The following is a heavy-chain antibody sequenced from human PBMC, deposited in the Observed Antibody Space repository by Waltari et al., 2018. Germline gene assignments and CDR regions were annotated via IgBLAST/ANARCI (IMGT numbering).Heavy chain of an antibody. Sequence: EVQLVESGGGLVQPGGSLRLSCAASGFTFSSYEMNWVRPAPGKGLEWVSYISSIGSTIYYAGSVKGRFTISRDNTKNSLYLQMNSLRAEDTAVYYCARGSNYDPPSFAYWGQGTLVTVSS. CDR2: ISSIGSTI. CDR3: ARGSNYDPPSFAY. CDR1: GFTFSSYE. J-gene: IGHJ4*02. V-gene: IGHV3-48*03. D-gene: IGHD3-22*01.